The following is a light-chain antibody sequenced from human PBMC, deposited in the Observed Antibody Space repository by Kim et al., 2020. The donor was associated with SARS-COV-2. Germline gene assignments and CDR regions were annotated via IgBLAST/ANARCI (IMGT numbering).Light chain of an antibody. CDR2: DVS. CDR3: CSYTTSSTLV. J-gene: IGLJ3*02. CDR1: SSDVGAYNY. V-gene: IGLV2-14*03. Sequence: GQSITTSCTGTSSDVGAYNYVSWYQQHPGKAPKVIIYDVSDRPSGVSNRFSGSKSGNTASLTISGLQADDEADYYCCSYTTSSTLVFGEGTQLTVL.